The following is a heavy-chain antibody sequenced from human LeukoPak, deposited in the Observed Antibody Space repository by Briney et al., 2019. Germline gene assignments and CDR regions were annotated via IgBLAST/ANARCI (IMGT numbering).Heavy chain of an antibody. CDR1: GFTLSNYD. CDR3: AKDLSRAVAADWFDP. V-gene: IGHV3-23*01. Sequence: GGSLRLSCAASGFTLSNYDMSWVRHAPGRGLEWVSPVSDSGGSTYYADSVKGRHTISRDNSQNTLYLQMANLRAADTAVYYCAKDLSRAVAADWFDPWDQGSLLTVSS. D-gene: IGHD6-19*01. J-gene: IGHJ5*02. CDR2: VSDSGGST.